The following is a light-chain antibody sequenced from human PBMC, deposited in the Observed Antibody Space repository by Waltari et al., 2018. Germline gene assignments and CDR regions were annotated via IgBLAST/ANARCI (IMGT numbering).Light chain of an antibody. CDR2: DNN. Sequence: QSVLTQPPSVSAAPGQKVTISCSGSSSNFGNKYVAWCQQFPGTAPKHLIYDNNKRPSGLPDRFSGSKSGPSATLGITGLQTGDEADYYCGTWDSSLRGGVFGGGTKLTVL. V-gene: IGLV1-51*01. CDR3: GTWDSSLRGGV. J-gene: IGLJ2*01. CDR1: SSNFGNKY.